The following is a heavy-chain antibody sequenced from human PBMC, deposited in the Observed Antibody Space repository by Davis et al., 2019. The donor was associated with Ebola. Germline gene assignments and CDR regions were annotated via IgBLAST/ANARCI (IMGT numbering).Heavy chain of an antibody. CDR3: ARDTLVGAISY. CDR1: GYTFTSYY. CDR2: ISAYNGNT. V-gene: IGHV1-18*04. D-gene: IGHD1-26*01. Sequence: ASVKVSCKASGYTFTSYYMHWVRQAPGQGLEWMGWISAYNGNTNYAQKLQGRVTMTTDTSTSTAYMELRSLRSDDTAVYYCARDTLVGAISYWGQGTLVTVSS. J-gene: IGHJ4*02.